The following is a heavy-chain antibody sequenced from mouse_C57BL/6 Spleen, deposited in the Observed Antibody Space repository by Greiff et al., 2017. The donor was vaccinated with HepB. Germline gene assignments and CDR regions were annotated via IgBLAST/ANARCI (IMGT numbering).Heavy chain of an antibody. CDR1: GYTFTSYW. D-gene: IGHD4-1*01. CDR3: ARVWERGYYAMDY. Sequence: VQLQQPGAELVMPGASVKLSCKASGYTFTSYWMHWVKQRPGQGLEWIGEIDPSDSYTNYNQKFKGKSTLTVDKSSSTAYMQLSSLTFEDSAVYYCARVWERGYYAMDYWGQGTSVTVSS. J-gene: IGHJ4*01. CDR2: IDPSDSYT. V-gene: IGHV1-69*01.